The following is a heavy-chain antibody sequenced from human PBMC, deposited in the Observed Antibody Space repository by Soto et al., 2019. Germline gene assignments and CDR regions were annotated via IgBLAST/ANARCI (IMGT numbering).Heavy chain of an antibody. CDR2: FDPEDGET. V-gene: IGHV1-24*01. D-gene: IGHD6-13*01. Sequence: ASVKVSCKVSGYTLTELSMHGVRQAPGKGLEWMGGFDPEDGETIYAQKFQGRVTMTEDTSTDTAYMELSSLRSEDTAVYYCATAQYSSSWHITYNWFDPWGQGTLVTVSS. CDR1: GYTLTELS. CDR3: ATAQYSSSWHITYNWFDP. J-gene: IGHJ5*02.